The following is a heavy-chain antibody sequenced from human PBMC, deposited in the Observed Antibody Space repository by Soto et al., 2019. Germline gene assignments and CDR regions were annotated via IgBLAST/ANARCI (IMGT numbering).Heavy chain of an antibody. J-gene: IGHJ6*02. Sequence: EVQLVESGGGLVQPGGSLRLSCAASGFTFSSYWMSWVRQAPGKGLEWVANIKQDGSEKYYVDSVKGRFTISRDNAKNSLYLQMNSLRAEDTAVYYCARSSSAVATCGMDVWGQGTTVTVSS. CDR1: GFTFSSYW. CDR2: IKQDGSEK. V-gene: IGHV3-7*03. D-gene: IGHD6-19*01. CDR3: ARSSSAVATCGMDV.